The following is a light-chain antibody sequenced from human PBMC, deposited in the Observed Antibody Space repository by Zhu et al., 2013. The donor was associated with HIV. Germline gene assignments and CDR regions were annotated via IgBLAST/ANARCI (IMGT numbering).Light chain of an antibody. CDR2: GAS. CDR1: QSVSSNY. J-gene: IGKJ2*03. V-gene: IGKV3-20*01. Sequence: EIVLTQSPGTLSLSPGERATLSCRASQSVSSNYLAWYQQKPGQAPRLLIYGASGRATGIPDRFSGSGSGTDFTLTISRLEPEDFAVYYCQQYGTRPSSFGQGTKLEIK. CDR3: QQYGTRPSS.